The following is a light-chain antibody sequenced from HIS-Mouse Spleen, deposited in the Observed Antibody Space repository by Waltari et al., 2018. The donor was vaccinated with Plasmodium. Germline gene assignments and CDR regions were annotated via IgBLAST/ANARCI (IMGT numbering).Light chain of an antibody. J-gene: IGKJ1*01. CDR3: QQSYSTWT. CDR2: ASS. Sequence: DIQMTQSPSSLSASVGHSVTITCRASQSISSYLNWDQQKPGKAPKLLIYASSSLQSGVPSRFSGSGSGTDFTLTISSLQPEDFATYYCQQSYSTWTFGQGTKVEIK. CDR1: QSISSY. V-gene: IGKV1-39*01.